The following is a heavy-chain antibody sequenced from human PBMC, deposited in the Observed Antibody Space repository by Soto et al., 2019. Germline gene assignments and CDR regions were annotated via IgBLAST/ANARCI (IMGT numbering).Heavy chain of an antibody. CDR3: GRVSRGELLLSGAFDI. Sequence: QVQLVQSGAEVKKPGSSVKVSCKASGGTFSSYAISWVRQAPGQGLEWMGGIIPIFGTANYAQKVQGRVTITADESTRTASMERGSLRSEDTALYYCGRVSRGELLLSGAFDIWGQGTMVTVPS. J-gene: IGHJ3*02. CDR2: IIPIFGTA. V-gene: IGHV1-69*01. D-gene: IGHD3-16*02. CDR1: GGTFSSYA.